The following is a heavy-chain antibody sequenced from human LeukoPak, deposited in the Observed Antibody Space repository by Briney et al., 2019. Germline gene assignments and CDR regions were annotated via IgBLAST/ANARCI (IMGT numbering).Heavy chain of an antibody. J-gene: IGHJ6*02. CDR1: GYPFNTYD. CDR3: ASEKWVKREGVYYYYGITV. D-gene: IGHD1-26*01. CDR2: MNPNSGNT. Sequence: GASVKVPCKASGYPFNTYDINWMRQATGQGLEWMGWMNPNSGNTNRAQKFKGRVTMTRDTAMGTAYMELSSLTSEDTAVYYCASEKWVKREGVYYYYGITVWGQGTTVTVSS. V-gene: IGHV1-8*01.